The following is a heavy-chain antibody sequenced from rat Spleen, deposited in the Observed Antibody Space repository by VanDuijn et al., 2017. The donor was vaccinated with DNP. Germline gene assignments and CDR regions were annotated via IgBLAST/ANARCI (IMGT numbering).Heavy chain of an antibody. Sequence: QVQLQQSGAELAKPGSSVKISCEASGYTFTSYYLTWIKQTTGQGLEYIGYINTGSGGTKYNEKFKGKATLTVDKSSSTAFMQLSSLTPDDSAVYYCARRRLPYWYFDFWGPGTMVTVSS. CDR3: ARRRLPYWYFDF. CDR2: INTGSGGT. CDR1: GYTFTSYY. J-gene: IGHJ1*01. V-gene: IGHV1-43*01. D-gene: IGHD1-4*01.